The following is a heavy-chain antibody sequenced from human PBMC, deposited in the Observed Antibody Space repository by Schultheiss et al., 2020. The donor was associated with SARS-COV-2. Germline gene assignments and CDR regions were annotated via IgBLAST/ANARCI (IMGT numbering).Heavy chain of an antibody. V-gene: IGHV1-18*01. J-gene: IGHJ5*02. D-gene: IGHD3-10*01. CDR2: ISAYNGNT. CDR3: ARDRVLLWFGGQNNWFDP. Sequence: ASVKVSCKASGGTFSSYAISWVRQAPGQGLEWMGWISAYNGNTNYAQKLQGRVTMTTDTSTSTAYMELRSLISDDTAVYYCARDRVLLWFGGQNNWFDPWGQGTLVTVSS. CDR1: GGTFSSYA.